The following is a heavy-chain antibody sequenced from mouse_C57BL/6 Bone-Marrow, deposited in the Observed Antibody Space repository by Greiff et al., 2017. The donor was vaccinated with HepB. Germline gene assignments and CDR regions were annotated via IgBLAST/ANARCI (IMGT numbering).Heavy chain of an antibody. D-gene: IGHD2-2*01. CDR1: GYSITSDY. J-gene: IGHJ1*03. V-gene: IGHV3-8*01. Sequence: VQLKESGPGLAKPSQTLSLTCSVTGYSITSDYWNWIRKFPGNKLEYMGYISYNGSTYYNPSLKSRISITRDTSKNQYYLQLNSVTTEDTATYYGAKIYYGYDGWYFDVWGTGTTVTVSS. CDR2: ISYNGST. CDR3: AKIYYGYDGWYFDV.